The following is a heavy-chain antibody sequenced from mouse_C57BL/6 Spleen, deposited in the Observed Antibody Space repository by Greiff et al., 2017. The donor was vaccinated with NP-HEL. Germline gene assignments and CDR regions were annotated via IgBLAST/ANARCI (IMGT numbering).Heavy chain of an antibody. CDR3: ARVGYYGSSGAMDY. CDR2: IDPSDSET. V-gene: IGHV1-52*01. D-gene: IGHD1-1*01. Sequence: QVQLQQSGAELVRPGSSVKLSCKASGYTFTSYWMHWVKQRPIQGLEWIGNIDPSDSETHYNQKFKDKATLTVDKSSSTAYMQRSSLTSEDSAVYYCARVGYYGSSGAMDYWGQGTSVTVSS. CDR1: GYTFTSYW. J-gene: IGHJ4*01.